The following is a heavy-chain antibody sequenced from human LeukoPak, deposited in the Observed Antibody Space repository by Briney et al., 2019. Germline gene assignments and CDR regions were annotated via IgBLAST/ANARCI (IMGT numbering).Heavy chain of an antibody. V-gene: IGHV3-72*01. D-gene: IGHD1-26*01. CDR3: ASISKLVGASSGTSVADY. J-gene: IGHJ4*02. Sequence: GGSLRLSCAASGFTFSDHYMDWVRQAPGKGLEWVGRTRNKANSYTTEYAASVKGRFTISRDDSKISLYLQMNSLKTEDTAVYYCASISKLVGASSGTSVADYWGQGTLVTVSS. CDR2: TRNKANSYTT. CDR1: GFTFSDHY.